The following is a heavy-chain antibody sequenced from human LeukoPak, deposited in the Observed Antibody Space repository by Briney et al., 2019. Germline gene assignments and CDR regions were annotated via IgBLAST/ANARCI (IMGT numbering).Heavy chain of an antibody. Sequence: GGSLRLSCAASGFTFSDYYMSWIRQAPGKGLEWVAVISYDGTNEHYADYVKGRFTISRDNSKNTLFLQMNSLRAEDTAVYFCAKDRATLTLDYFYGMDVWGQGTTVTVSS. CDR1: GFTFSDYY. V-gene: IGHV3-30*18. CDR2: ISYDGTNE. D-gene: IGHD2/OR15-2a*01. CDR3: AKDRATLTLDYFYGMDV. J-gene: IGHJ6*02.